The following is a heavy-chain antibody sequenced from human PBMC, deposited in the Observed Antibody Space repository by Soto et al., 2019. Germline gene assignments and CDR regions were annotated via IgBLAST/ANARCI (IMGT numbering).Heavy chain of an antibody. V-gene: IGHV1-18*01. CDR3: ARDRSGWYDF. CDR2: ISPHNGNA. CDR1: GYPFTSNR. Sequence: GASLKVSCKPSGYPFTSNRLSWVRRAPGQGLEWMGWISPHNGNAKYAQKFQDRVTMTADTAASTVYMELRSLRSDDSAVFYCARDRSGWYDFWGQGTLVTVSS. J-gene: IGHJ4*02. D-gene: IGHD6-19*01.